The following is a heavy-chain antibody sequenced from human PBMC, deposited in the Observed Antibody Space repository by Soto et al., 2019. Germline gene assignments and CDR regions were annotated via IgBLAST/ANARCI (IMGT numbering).Heavy chain of an antibody. V-gene: IGHV3-48*03. CDR2: ISSSGSTI. D-gene: IGHD5-18*01. CDR3: ARGGKTWSWGYSYGPRTYYFDY. CDR1: GFTFSSYE. Sequence: GGSLRLSCAASGFTFSSYEMNWVRQAPGKGLEWVSYISSSGSTIYYADSVKGRFTISRDNAKNSLCLQMNSLRAEDTAVYYCARGGKTWSWGYSYGPRTYYFDYWGQGTLVTAPQ. J-gene: IGHJ4*02.